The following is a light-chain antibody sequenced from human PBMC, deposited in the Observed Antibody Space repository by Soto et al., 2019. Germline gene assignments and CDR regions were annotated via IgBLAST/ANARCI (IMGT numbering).Light chain of an antibody. V-gene: IGLV3-21*03. Sequence: SYELSQPPSVSVAPGKTSRITCGGNNVGIKSVHFFQQKPGQAPVLVVYDDRDRPSGIPERFSGSNAGNKATLTISRVEAGDEADYSSQVWASDRDNYVFGTGTKVTVL. CDR1: NVGIKS. CDR2: DDR. J-gene: IGLJ1*01. CDR3: QVWASDRDNYV.